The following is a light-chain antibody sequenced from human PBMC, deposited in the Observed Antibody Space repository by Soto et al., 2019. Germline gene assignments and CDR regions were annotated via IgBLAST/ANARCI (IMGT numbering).Light chain of an antibody. J-gene: IGLJ3*02. V-gene: IGLV2-14*01. CDR3: SSYTSSSTRV. CDR1: SSDVGGYNY. CDR2: EVS. Sequence: QSVLTQPASVSGSTGQSITISCTGTSSDVGGYNYVSWYQQHPGKAPKLMIYEVSNRPSGVSNRFSGSKSGNTASLTISGLQAEVEADYYCSSYTSSSTRVFGGGTKLTVL.